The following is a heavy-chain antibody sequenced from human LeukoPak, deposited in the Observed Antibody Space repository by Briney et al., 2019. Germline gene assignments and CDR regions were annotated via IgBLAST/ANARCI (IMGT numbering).Heavy chain of an antibody. CDR2: IYHSGST. CDR1: GGSISSGGYS. CDR3: ARATIYFDY. D-gene: IGHD2-2*01. V-gene: IGHV4-30-2*01. J-gene: IGHJ4*02. Sequence: PSEILSLTCAVSGGSISSGGYSWSWIRQPPGKGLEWIGYIYHSGSTYYNPSLKSRVTISVDRSKNQFSLKLSSVTAADTAVYYCARATIYFDYWGQGTLVTVSS.